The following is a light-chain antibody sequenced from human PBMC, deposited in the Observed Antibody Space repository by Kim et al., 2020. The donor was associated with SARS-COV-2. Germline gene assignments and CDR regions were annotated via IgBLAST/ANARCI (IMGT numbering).Light chain of an antibody. Sequence: GRSITISCSGTSSDVGGSDYDSWYQQHPGKAPKRMIYDDSTRPSGVSSLFSGSKSGNTAALTISGRQAEDEADYYCSSYTSSSTLVFGGGTRLTGL. J-gene: IGLJ2*01. CDR1: SSDVGGSDY. CDR2: DDS. CDR3: SSYTSSSTLV. V-gene: IGLV2-14*03.